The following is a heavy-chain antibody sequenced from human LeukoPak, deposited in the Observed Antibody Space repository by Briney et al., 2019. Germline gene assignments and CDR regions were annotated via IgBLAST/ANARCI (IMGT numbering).Heavy chain of an antibody. CDR2: IKEDGSEE. D-gene: IGHD3-16*02. Sequence: PGGSLRLSCVASGLSISGQWMHWVRQAPGQGLGWVVKIKEDGSEEHYVSSVKGRFTIPRHDGNSSVSLQMNRVRAEDRAVYYCGYTNNFYHWGQGTLVVVSS. V-gene: IGHV3-7*01. CDR1: GLSISGQW. CDR3: GYTNNFYH. J-gene: IGHJ4*02.